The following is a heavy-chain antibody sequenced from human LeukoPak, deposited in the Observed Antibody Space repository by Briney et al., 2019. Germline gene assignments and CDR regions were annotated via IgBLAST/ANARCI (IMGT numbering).Heavy chain of an antibody. Sequence: GGSLRLSCAASGFTFSSHWMSWVRQAPGKGREWVANIKKDGSEKYYVDAVKGRFTISRDNAKTSLYLQMNSLRAEDTAVYYCAKQDVMGMATVPAFDYWGQGTLVTVSS. CDR1: GFTFSSHW. V-gene: IGHV3-7*03. CDR3: AKQDVMGMATVPAFDY. D-gene: IGHD5-24*01. CDR2: IKKDGSEK. J-gene: IGHJ4*02.